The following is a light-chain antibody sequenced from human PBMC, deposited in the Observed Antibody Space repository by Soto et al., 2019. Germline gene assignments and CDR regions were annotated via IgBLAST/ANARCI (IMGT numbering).Light chain of an antibody. V-gene: IGKV1-39*01. CDR3: QQSYNLPRT. CDR2: GAS. Sequence: DIQMTQSPSSLSASVGDRVTINCRASQTISSYLNWYQQKPGKAPKLLIYGASALQSGVPPRFSGSGSGTDFPLTIRSLQPEDFATYYCQQSYNLPRTFGPGTKVDIK. J-gene: IGKJ3*01. CDR1: QTISSY.